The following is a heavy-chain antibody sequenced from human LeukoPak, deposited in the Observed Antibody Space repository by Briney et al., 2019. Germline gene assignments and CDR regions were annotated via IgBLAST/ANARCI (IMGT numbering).Heavy chain of an antibody. J-gene: IGHJ4*02. CDR1: GFTFSSYG. Sequence: GGSLRLSCVASGFTFSSYGMHWVRQAPGKGLEWVAVISYDGSNKYYADSVKGRFTISRDNSKNTLYLQMNSLRAEDTAVYYCARDRKAVAGIDYWGQGTLVTVSS. CDR3: ARDRKAVAGIDY. D-gene: IGHD6-19*01. V-gene: IGHV3-30*03. CDR2: ISYDGSNK.